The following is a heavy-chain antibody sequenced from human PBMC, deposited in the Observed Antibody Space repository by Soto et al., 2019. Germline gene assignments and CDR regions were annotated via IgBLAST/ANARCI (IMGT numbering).Heavy chain of an antibody. CDR1: GFTFSSYS. J-gene: IGHJ4*02. V-gene: IGHV3-23*01. CDR3: AKKANSAPGSQYFDY. CDR2: FRTGGDDATT. D-gene: IGHD3-10*01. Sequence: GGSLRLSCAASGFTFSSYSMSWVRQAPGKGLEWVSGFRTGGDDATTYYADSVKGRFTISRDNSKNMLFLQMNSLRAEDTAIYYCAKKANSAPGSQYFDYWGQGTLVTVSS.